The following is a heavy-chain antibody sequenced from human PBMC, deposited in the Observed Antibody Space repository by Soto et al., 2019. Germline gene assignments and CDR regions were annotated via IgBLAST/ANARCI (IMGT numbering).Heavy chain of an antibody. CDR1: GFTFSSYA. CDR2: ISYDGSNK. D-gene: IGHD3-3*01. J-gene: IGHJ4*02. Sequence: PGGSLRLSCAASGFTFSSYAMQLVRQSRGKGLEGVVVISYDGSNKYYADSVKGRFTISRDNSKNTLYLQMNSLRAEHTAVYYCARDRTIFGVVTGFDYWGQGTLVTVSS. CDR3: ARDRTIFGVVTGFDY. V-gene: IGHV3-30-3*01.